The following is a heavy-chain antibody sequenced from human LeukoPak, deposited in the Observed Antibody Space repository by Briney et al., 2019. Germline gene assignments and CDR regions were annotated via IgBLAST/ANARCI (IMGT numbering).Heavy chain of an antibody. CDR1: GYTFTGYY. Sequence: ASVKVSCKASGYTFTGYYMHWVRQAPGQGLERMGWINPNSGGTNYAQKSQGRVTMTRDTSIRTAYMELSRLRSDDTAVYYCARAPRITWNGFDYWGQGTLVTVSS. CDR2: INPNSGGT. D-gene: IGHD1-1*01. CDR3: ARAPRITWNGFDY. J-gene: IGHJ4*02. V-gene: IGHV1-2*02.